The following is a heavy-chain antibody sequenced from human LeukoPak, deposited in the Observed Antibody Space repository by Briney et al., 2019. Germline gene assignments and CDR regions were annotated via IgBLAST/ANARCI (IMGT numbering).Heavy chain of an antibody. CDR1: GFAFNIFA. Sequence: SGGSLRLSCAASGFAFNIFAMMWVRQSPGEGLEWVSVISESGDTMLYADCVKGRTTTSSNDSKNTRYLQMSSLRAEDTAVYYCAKCQTGCQYNGLDVWGQGTTVTVSS. D-gene: IGHD2-2*01. J-gene: IGHJ6*02. CDR2: ISESGDTM. CDR3: AKCQTGCQYNGLDV. V-gene: IGHV3-23*01.